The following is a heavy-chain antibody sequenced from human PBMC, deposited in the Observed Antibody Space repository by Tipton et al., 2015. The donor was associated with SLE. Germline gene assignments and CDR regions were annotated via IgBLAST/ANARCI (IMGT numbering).Heavy chain of an antibody. CDR3: ARYFPAGLYSSGWS. CDR1: GFTFSNYA. J-gene: IGHJ5*02. Sequence: SLRLSCAASGFTFSNYAMHWVRQAPGKGLEWVAVIYSGGSTYYADSVKGRFTISRDNSKNTLYLQMNSLRAEDTAVYYCARYFPAGLYSSGWSWGQGTLVTVSS. CDR2: IYSGGST. V-gene: IGHV3-66*01. D-gene: IGHD6-19*01.